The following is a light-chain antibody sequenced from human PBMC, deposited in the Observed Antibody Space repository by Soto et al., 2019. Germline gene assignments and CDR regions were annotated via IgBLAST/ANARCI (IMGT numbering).Light chain of an antibody. CDR2: AAS. V-gene: IGKV1-6*01. CDR3: LLDFRYFWA. CDR1: EAIRSA. J-gene: IGKJ1*01. Sequence: AIQLTQSPSSLSASVGDRVTITCRASEAIRSALGWYQQKPGKVPKLLIYAASILQSGVPSRFSGSGSGTDFTLTISSLEPEDFATYYCLLDFRYFWAFGQGTKVDSK.